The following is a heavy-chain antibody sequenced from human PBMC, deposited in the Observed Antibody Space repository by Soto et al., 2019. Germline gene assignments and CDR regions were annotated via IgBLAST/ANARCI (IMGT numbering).Heavy chain of an antibody. CDR1: GYNFSSYW. CDR2: IYPDDSDI. Sequence: PGESLKISCKGSGYNFSSYWLAWVRQMPGKGLEWMGIIYPDDSDIRYSPSFQGQVSISADKSINTAYLQWNSLKASDTAMYYCAGGFQIPAPRGYYYYGMDVWGQGTTVTVSS. J-gene: IGHJ6*02. D-gene: IGHD2-2*01. V-gene: IGHV5-51*01. CDR3: AGGFQIPAPRGYYYYGMDV.